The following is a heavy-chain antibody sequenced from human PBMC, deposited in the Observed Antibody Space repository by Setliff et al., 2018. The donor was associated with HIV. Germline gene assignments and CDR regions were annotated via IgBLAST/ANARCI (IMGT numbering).Heavy chain of an antibody. CDR1: GFAFSSQA. CDR3: TKDTQTGYYDY. V-gene: IGHV3-23*01. Sequence: GGSLRLSCAASGFAFSSQAMSWVRQAPGKGLDWVSVISESGYSADSVKGRFTISRDNSKNSLYLQLNSLTTEDTAFYYCTKDTQTGYYDYWGQGTLVTVSS. J-gene: IGHJ4*02. CDR2: ISESG.